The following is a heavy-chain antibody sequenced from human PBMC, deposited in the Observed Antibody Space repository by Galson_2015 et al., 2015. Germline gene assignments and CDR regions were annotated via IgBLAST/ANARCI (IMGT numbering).Heavy chain of an antibody. CDR1: GFDFSSYT. D-gene: IGHD6-6*01. Sequence: SLRLSCAASGFDFSSYTMNWVRLAPGKGLEWISSIRPTSGYIYYAESLTGRFTVSRDDAKKSLYLQMNSLRAADTALYYCASYNSTSSAFDYWGQGTLVTVSS. V-gene: IGHV3-21*01. J-gene: IGHJ4*02. CDR3: ASYNSTSSAFDY. CDR2: IRPTSGYI.